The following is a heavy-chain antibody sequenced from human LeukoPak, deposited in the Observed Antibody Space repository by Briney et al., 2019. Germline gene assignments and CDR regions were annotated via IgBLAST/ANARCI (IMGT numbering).Heavy chain of an antibody. Sequence: GGSLRLSCAASGFTFSSYSMNWVRQAPGKGLEWVSSISSSSSYIYYADSVKGRFTISRDNAKNSLYLQMNSLRAEDTAVYYCAREGSSGWSHFDYWGQGTLVTASS. CDR1: GFTFSSYS. CDR3: AREGSSGWSHFDY. J-gene: IGHJ4*02. CDR2: ISSSSSYI. D-gene: IGHD6-19*01. V-gene: IGHV3-21*01.